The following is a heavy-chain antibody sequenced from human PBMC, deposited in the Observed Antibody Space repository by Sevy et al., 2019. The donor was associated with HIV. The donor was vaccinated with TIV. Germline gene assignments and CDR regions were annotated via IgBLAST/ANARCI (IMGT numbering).Heavy chain of an antibody. J-gene: IGHJ6*03. CDR1: GYSFTSYW. CDR3: AGPSLGSSDPGRYYYYMDV. V-gene: IGHV5-10-1*01. Sequence: GESLKISCKGSGYSFTSYWINWVRQMPGKGLEWMGRIDPSDSYTNYSPSFQGHVTISVDKSISTAYLQWSSLKASDTAMYYCAGPSLGSSDPGRYYYYMDVWGKGTTVTVSS. CDR2: IDPSDSYT. D-gene: IGHD3-10*01.